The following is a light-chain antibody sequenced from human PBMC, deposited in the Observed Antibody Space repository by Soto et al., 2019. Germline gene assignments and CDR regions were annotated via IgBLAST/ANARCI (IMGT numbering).Light chain of an antibody. V-gene: IGLV1-51*01. CDR2: DNN. CDR3: GTWDSSRSPQGV. CDR1: SSNIGINP. Sequence: QSVLTQPPSVSAAPGQKVTISCAGSSSNIGINPISWYQQFPGTAPRLLIYDNNKRPSGIPDRFSGSKSGTSATLDITGLQTGDEADYYCGTWDSSRSPQGVFGGGTKLTVL. J-gene: IGLJ3*02.